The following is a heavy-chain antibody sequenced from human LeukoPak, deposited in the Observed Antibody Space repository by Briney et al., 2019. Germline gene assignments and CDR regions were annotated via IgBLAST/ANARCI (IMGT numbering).Heavy chain of an antibody. J-gene: IGHJ4*02. CDR3: ARLAVKGFCSSTSCYRTDY. V-gene: IGHV4-34*01. CDR2: INHSGST. D-gene: IGHD2-2*02. CDR1: GGSFSGYY. Sequence: SETLSLTCAVSGGSFSGYYWSWIRQPPGKGLEWMGEINHSGSTNYNPSPKSRVTISVDTSKNQFSLKLSSVTAADTAVYYCARLAVKGFCSSTSCYRTDYWGQGTLVTVSS.